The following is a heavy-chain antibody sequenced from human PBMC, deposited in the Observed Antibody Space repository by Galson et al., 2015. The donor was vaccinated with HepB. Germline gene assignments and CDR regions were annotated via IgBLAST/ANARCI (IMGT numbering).Heavy chain of an antibody. CDR3: ARDRTQLWCFDY. CDR1: GFTFSSYA. V-gene: IGHV3-30-3*01. D-gene: IGHD5-18*01. CDR2: ISYDGSNK. Sequence: SLRLSCAASGFTFSSYAMHWVRQAPGKGLEWVAVISYDGSNKYYADSVKGRFTISRDNSKNTLYLQMNSLRAEDTAVYYCARDRTQLWCFDYWGQGTLVTVSS. J-gene: IGHJ4*02.